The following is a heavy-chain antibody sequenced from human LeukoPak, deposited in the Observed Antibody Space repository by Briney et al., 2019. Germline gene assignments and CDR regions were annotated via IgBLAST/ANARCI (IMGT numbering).Heavy chain of an antibody. D-gene: IGHD4-17*01. V-gene: IGHV3-66*01. CDR1: GITISSNH. CDR2: IYDGGST. Sequence: GGSLRLSCAASGITISSNHMSWDRQAPGKGLEWVSVIYDGGSTYYADSVKGRFTISRDNSKNTLYLQMNSLRAEDTAVYYCARFYGVPGGWFDPWGQGTLVTVSS. J-gene: IGHJ5*02. CDR3: ARFYGVPGGWFDP.